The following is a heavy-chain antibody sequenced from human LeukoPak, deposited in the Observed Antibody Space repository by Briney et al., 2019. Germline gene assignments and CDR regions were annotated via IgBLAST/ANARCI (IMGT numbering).Heavy chain of an antibody. J-gene: IGHJ6*03. D-gene: IGHD5-18*01. CDR1: GFTFDDYA. V-gene: IGHV3-9*01. Sequence: GGSLRLSCAASGFTFDDYAMHWDRQAPGKGLEWVSGISWKSDRIGYADSVKGRFTISRDNAKNSLYLQMNSLRAEDTALYYCAKSGIIQGYYFYYMDVWGKGTMVTISS. CDR2: ISWKSDRI. CDR3: AKSGIIQGYYFYYMDV.